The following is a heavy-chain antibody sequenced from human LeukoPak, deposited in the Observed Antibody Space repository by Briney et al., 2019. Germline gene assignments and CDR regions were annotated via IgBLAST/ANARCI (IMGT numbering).Heavy chain of an antibody. CDR2: IYYSGST. Sequence: SETLSLTCTVSGGSISSYYWGWIRQPPRKGLEWIGSIYYSGSTYYNPSLKSRVTISVDTSKNQFSLKLSSVTAADTAVYYCARWDDILTGYFDYWGQGTLVTVSS. J-gene: IGHJ4*02. CDR3: ARWDDILTGYFDY. D-gene: IGHD3-9*01. V-gene: IGHV4-39*01. CDR1: GGSISSYY.